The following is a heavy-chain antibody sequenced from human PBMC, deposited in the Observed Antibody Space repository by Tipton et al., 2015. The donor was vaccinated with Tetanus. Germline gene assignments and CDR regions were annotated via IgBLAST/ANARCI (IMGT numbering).Heavy chain of an antibody. CDR1: GFTFSSHW. J-gene: IGHJ4*02. CDR3: AKDQTLSMVRDTRSFDY. D-gene: IGHD3-10*01. V-gene: IGHV3-23*01. CDR2: ISGSGGGT. Sequence: SLRLSCAASGFTFSSHWMNWVRQAPGTGLEWVSGISGSGGGTYYADSVRGRFTISRDNSKNTLYLQMNSLRAEDTAVYYCAKDQTLSMVRDTRSFDYWGQGTLVTVSS.